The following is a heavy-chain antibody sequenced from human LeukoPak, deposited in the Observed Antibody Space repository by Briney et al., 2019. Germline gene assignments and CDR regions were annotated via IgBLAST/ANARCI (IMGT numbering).Heavy chain of an antibody. CDR1: GYTLGNND. CDR2: MTPNSGNT. J-gene: IGHJ4*02. Sequence: RASVKVSCKASGYTLGNNDINWVRQAPGQGLEWLGCMTPNSGNTGYGRKFQGRVTMTRDTSISTAYMELNNLRSEDTAVYYCVREKNCHDGICYEDWGQGTLVTVSS. CDR3: VREKNCHDGICYED. V-gene: IGHV1-8*02. D-gene: IGHD2-15*01.